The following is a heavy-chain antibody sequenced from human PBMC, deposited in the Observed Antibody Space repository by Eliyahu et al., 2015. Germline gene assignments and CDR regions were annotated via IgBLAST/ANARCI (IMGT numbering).Heavy chain of an antibody. CDR3: ARDLVVVMERGYFDY. V-gene: IGHV3-30*01. CDR2: ISYDGSNK. J-gene: IGHJ4*02. CDR1: GFTFSSYA. Sequence: QVQLVESGGGVVQPGRSLRLSCAASGFTFSSYAMHWVRQAPGKGLEWVAVISYDGSNKYYADSVKGRFTISRDNSKNTLYLQMNSLRAEDTAVYYCARDLVVVMERGYFDYWGQGTLVTVSS. D-gene: IGHD3-22*01.